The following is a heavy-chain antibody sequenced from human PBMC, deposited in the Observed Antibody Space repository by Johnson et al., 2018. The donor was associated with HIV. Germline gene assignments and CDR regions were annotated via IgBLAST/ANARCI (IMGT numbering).Heavy chain of an antibody. CDR2: ISGRGGSR. Sequence: VQLVESGGGVVQPGGSLRLSCAASGFTFSSYAMHWVRQAPGKGLEWVSGISGRGGSRNYADSVKGRFTISRDNSKNTLYLQMDSLRAEDTAVYYCATELSLLRDAFDIWGQGTMVTVSS. CDR1: GFTFSSYA. V-gene: IGHV3-23*04. CDR3: ATELSLLRDAFDI. J-gene: IGHJ3*02. D-gene: IGHD3-16*02.